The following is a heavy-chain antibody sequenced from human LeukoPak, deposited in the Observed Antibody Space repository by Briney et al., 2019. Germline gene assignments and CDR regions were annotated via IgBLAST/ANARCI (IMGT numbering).Heavy chain of an antibody. CDR3: ARLRGNYGDTYRWFDP. Sequence: SETLSLTCTVSGGSISSFYWSWIRQPPGQGLECIGYIHYSGGANYNPSLKSRVTISADTSKNQFSLKVTSVTAADTAVYYCARLRGNYGDTYRWFDPWGQGTLVTVSS. D-gene: IGHD4-17*01. J-gene: IGHJ5*02. CDR2: IHYSGGA. CDR1: GGSISSFY. V-gene: IGHV4-59*08.